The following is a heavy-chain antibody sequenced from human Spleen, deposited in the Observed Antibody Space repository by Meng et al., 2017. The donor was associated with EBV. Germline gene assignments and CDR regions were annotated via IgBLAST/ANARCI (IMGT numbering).Heavy chain of an antibody. J-gene: IGHJ5*02. V-gene: IGHV6-1*01. CDR1: GDSVSNINGG. D-gene: IGHD3-9*01. CDR3: AGVGSTISTDWFDT. CDR2: TYYRSKWYN. Sequence: QVTPHQSGPGPAKPLQTIPLTCAITGDSVSNINGGWNWIRQSPSRGLEWLGRTYYRSKWYNDYAVSVKGRITINPDTTKNQVSLQLNSVTPEDTAVYYCAGVGSTISTDWFDTWGQGTLVTVSS.